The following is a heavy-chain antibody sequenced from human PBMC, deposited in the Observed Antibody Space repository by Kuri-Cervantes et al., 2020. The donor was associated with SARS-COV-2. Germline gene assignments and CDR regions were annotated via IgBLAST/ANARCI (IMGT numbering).Heavy chain of an antibody. CDR1: GYTFTSYG. Sequence: GGSLRLSCKASGYTFTSYGISWVRQAPGQGLEWMGGLIPILGLPNYAQRFQGRVTITADTSTNTAFMELTRLRSDDTAVYFCARVDYHSGTYYKSFDPWGQGTLVTVSS. CDR2: LIPILGLP. D-gene: IGHD3-10*01. CDR3: ARVDYHSGTYYKSFDP. J-gene: IGHJ5*02. V-gene: IGHV1-69*10.